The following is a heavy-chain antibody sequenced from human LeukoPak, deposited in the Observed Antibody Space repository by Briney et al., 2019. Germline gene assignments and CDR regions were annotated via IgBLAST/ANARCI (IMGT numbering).Heavy chain of an antibody. D-gene: IGHD4-23*01. CDR1: GYTFTSNY. J-gene: IGHJ4*02. Sequence: SVKVSCKASGYTFTSNYIHWVRQAPGQELEWMGGIIPIFGTARYAQKFQGRVTITADESTSTAYMELKSLRSEDTAMYYCARGWIAETTVVTPYNYWGQGTLVTVSS. V-gene: IGHV1-69*13. CDR2: IIPIFGTA. CDR3: ARGWIAETTVVTPYNY.